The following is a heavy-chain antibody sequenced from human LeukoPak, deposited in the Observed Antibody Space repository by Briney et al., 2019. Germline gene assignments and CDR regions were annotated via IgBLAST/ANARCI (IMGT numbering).Heavy chain of an antibody. V-gene: IGHV3-53*01. Sequence: GGSLRLSCAASGFTVSSNYMSWVRQAPGKGLEWVSVIYSGGSTYYADSVKGRFTISRDNSKNTLYLQMNSLRAEDTAVYYCARDAFGESTVDYWGQGTLVTVSS. J-gene: IGHJ4*02. CDR2: IYSGGST. CDR1: GFTVSSNY. D-gene: IGHD3-16*01. CDR3: ARDAFGESTVDY.